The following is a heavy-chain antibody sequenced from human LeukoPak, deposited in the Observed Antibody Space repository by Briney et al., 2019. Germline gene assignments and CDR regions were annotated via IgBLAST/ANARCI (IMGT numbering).Heavy chain of an antibody. D-gene: IGHD1-26*01. CDR2: INPNSGGT. CDR1: GYTFTGYY. Sequence: ASVKVSCKASGYTFTGYYMHWVRQAPGQGLEWMGWINPNSGGTNYAQKFQGRVTMTRDTSISTAYMELSSLRSEDTAVYYCARASVGATTYHYWGQGTLVTVSS. J-gene: IGHJ4*02. CDR3: ARASVGATTYHY. V-gene: IGHV1-2*02.